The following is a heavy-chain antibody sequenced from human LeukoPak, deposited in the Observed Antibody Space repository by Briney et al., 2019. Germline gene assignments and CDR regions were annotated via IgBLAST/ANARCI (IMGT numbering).Heavy chain of an antibody. Sequence: KPSPTLSLTCTVSGYSISSGYYWGWIRQPPGKGLEWIGSIYHSGSTYYNPSLKSRVTMSVDTSNNQFSLKLSSVTAADTAVYYCARVGYYEKNYYLDYWGQGTLVTVSS. CDR2: IYHSGST. V-gene: IGHV4-38-2*02. CDR3: ARVGYYEKNYYLDY. CDR1: GYSISSGYY. J-gene: IGHJ4*02. D-gene: IGHD3-22*01.